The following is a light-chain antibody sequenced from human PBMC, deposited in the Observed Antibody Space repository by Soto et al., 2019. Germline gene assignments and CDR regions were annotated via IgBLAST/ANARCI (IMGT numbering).Light chain of an antibody. Sequence: DIPMTQSPSTLSASVGDRVTITCRASQSISSWLAWYQQKQGTTPKLLIYDASTLERGVPSRFSGTGSGTELTLTISSLQPDDGATYYGQQYYRSSITFGQGTRLEIK. CDR1: QSISSW. CDR2: DAS. CDR3: QQYYRSSIT. J-gene: IGKJ5*01. V-gene: IGKV1-5*01.